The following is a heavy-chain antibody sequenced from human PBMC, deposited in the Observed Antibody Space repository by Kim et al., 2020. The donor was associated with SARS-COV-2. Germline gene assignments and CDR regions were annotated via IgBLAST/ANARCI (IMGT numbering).Heavy chain of an antibody. Sequence: GGSLRLSCAASGFTFSSYAMSWVRQAPGKGLEWVSAISCSGGSTYYADSVKGRFTISRDNSKNTLHLQMNSLRAEDTAVYYCAKDRGDCTGGSCYVDYWGRGTLVTVSS. CDR3: AKDRGDCTGGSCYVDY. CDR2: ISCSGGST. J-gene: IGHJ4*02. V-gene: IGHV3-23*01. CDR1: GFTFSSYA. D-gene: IGHD2-15*01.